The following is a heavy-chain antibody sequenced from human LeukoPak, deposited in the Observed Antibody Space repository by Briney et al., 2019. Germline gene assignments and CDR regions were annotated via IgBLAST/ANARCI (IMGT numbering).Heavy chain of an antibody. CDR1: GGSISSSSYY. Sequence: SETLSLTCTVSGGSISSSSYYWGWIRQPPGKGLEWIGSIYYSGSTYYNPSLESRVTISVDTSKNQFSLKLSSVTAADTAVYYCARDFGAPHLYFDYWGQGTLVTVSS. J-gene: IGHJ4*02. D-gene: IGHD3-10*01. CDR3: ARDFGAPHLYFDY. CDR2: IYYSGST. V-gene: IGHV4-39*07.